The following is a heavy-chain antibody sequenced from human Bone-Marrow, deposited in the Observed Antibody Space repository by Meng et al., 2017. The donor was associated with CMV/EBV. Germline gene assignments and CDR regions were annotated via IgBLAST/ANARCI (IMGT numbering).Heavy chain of an antibody. CDR2: IIPIFGTA. CDR1: GYTFTGYY. D-gene: IGHD2/OR15-2a*01. V-gene: IGHV1-69*05. CDR3: ARQFYRDYYYYGMDV. Sequence: SVKVSCKASGYTFTGYYMHWVRQAPGQGLEWMGGIIPIFGTANYAQKFQGRVTITTDESTSTAYMELSSLRSEDTAVYYCARQFYRDYYYYGMDVWGQGTTVTVSS. J-gene: IGHJ6*02.